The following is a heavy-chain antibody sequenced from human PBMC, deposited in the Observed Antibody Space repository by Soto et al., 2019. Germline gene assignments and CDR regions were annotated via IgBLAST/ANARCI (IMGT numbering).Heavy chain of an antibody. CDR1: GXTFSNSS. CDR2: ISGHSAII. D-gene: IGHD2-8*01. J-gene: IGHJ4*02. V-gene: IGHV3-23*01. CDR3: AKGGVSVSRIDY. Sequence: GSLKLSCGASGXTFSNSSMTWVRQTPGKGLEWGSSISGHSAIIYYADSVEGRFTLSRDKYRNTVYLQMNSLRAEDKALYYCAKGGVSVSRIDYWGQGTLVTVSS.